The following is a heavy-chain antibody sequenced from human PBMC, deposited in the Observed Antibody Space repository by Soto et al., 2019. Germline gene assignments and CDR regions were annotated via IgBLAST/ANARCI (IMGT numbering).Heavy chain of an antibody. CDR3: LSTWVGDNQEHSNGYYYFDY. V-gene: IGHV4-39*01. J-gene: IGHJ4*02. D-gene: IGHD3-22*01. CDR2: MYYSGNT. CDR1: GGFISSSPYY. Sequence: SETLSLTCSVAGGFISSSPYYWAWIRQPPGKELERIGSMYYSGNTYYNPSLKSRVTISVDTSNNQFSLQLTSVTAADTAVYHFLSTWVGDNQEHSNGYYYFDYWGQGALVTVSS.